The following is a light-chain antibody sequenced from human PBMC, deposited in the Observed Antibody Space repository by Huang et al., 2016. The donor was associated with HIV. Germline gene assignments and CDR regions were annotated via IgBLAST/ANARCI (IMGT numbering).Light chain of an antibody. J-gene: IGKJ2*01. V-gene: IGKV3-11*01. CDR2: DTS. CDR1: QSVASS. Sequence: EIVLTQSPATLSLSPGARATLSCRASQSVASSLAWYQQKPGQAPRLLIYDTSTRAPGIPARFSGSRSGTDFTLTISGLEPEDFAVYYCQQRADRPTFGQGTRLEI. CDR3: QQRADRPT.